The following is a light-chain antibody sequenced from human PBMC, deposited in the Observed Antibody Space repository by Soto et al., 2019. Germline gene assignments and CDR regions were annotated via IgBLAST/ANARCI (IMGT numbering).Light chain of an antibody. Sequence: DIQMTQSASTLSASVGDRVTTTCRASQSISSWLAWYQQKPGRAPKLLIYKASSLESGVPSRGSGSGSATEFTLTISSLQPADFATYYCQQYSTYPWTFGQGTKVDIK. J-gene: IGKJ1*01. CDR3: QQYSTYPWT. CDR1: QSISSW. V-gene: IGKV1-5*03. CDR2: KAS.